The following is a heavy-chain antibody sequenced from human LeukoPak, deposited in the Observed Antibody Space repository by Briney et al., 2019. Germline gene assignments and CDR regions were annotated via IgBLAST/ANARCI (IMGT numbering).Heavy chain of an antibody. CDR1: GGSFSGYY. J-gene: IGHJ3*02. CDR3: ARGRRIAVAGRGYAFDI. CDR2: INHSGST. Sequence: SETLSLTCAVYGGSFSGYYWSWIRQPPGKGLEWIGEINHSGSTNYNPSLKSRVTISVDTSKNQSSLKLSSVTAADTAVYYCARGRRIAVAGRGYAFDIWGQGTMVTVSS. V-gene: IGHV4-34*01. D-gene: IGHD6-19*01.